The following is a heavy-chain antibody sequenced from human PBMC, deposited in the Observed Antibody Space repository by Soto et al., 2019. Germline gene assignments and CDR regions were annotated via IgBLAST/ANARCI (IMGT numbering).Heavy chain of an antibody. CDR3: ARECRSGGSCYSHDNFDY. J-gene: IGHJ4*02. V-gene: IGHV1-46*01. CDR1: GYTFTSYY. CDR2: INPSGGST. D-gene: IGHD2-15*01. Sequence: ASVKVSCKASGYTFTSYYMHWVRQAPGQGLEWMGIINPSGGSTSYAQKFQGRVTMTRDTSTSTVYMELSSLRSEDTAVYYCARECRSGGSCYSHDNFDYWGQGTLVTVSS.